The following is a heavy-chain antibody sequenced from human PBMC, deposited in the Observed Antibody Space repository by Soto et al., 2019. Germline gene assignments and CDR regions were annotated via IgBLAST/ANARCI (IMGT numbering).Heavy chain of an antibody. V-gene: IGHV3-48*03. D-gene: IGHD6-13*01. CDR2: ISSSGSTI. Sequence: EVQLVESGGGLVQPGGSLRLSCAASGFTFSSYEMNWVRQAPGKGLEWVSYISSSGSTIYYADSVKGRFTISRDNAKNSLYLQMNSLRVEDTAVYYCARGGGSAAGIVWFDPWGQGTLVTVSS. CDR3: ARGGGSAAGIVWFDP. J-gene: IGHJ5*02. CDR1: GFTFSSYE.